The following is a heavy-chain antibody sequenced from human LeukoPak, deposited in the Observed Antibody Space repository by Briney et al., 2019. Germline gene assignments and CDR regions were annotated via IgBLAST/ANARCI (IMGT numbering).Heavy chain of an antibody. J-gene: IGHJ4*02. CDR2: ISSTGGTA. D-gene: IGHD3-22*01. Sequence: GGSLRLSCAASGFTFSSYGMSWVRQAPGKGLEWVSAISSTGGTAYYADSVKGRFTISRDNSKNTLYLQMNSLRAEDTAVYYCAKDPLPYDNTGYSFGDWGQGTLVTVSS. CDR3: AKDPLPYDNTGYSFGD. CDR1: GFTFSSYG. V-gene: IGHV3-23*01.